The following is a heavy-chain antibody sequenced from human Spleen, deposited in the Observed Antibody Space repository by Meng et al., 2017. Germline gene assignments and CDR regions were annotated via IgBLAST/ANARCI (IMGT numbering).Heavy chain of an antibody. Sequence: ASVKVSCKASGYTFTGYYMHWVRQAPGQGLEWMGWINPNSGGTNYAQKFQGRVTMTRDTSISTAYMELSRLRSDDTAVYYCASQIGYCSGGSCYGPYYYYGMDVWARGTSVTVSS. CDR1: GYTFTGYY. CDR2: INPNSGGT. D-gene: IGHD2-15*01. J-gene: IGHJ6*02. CDR3: ASQIGYCSGGSCYGPYYYYGMDV. V-gene: IGHV1-2*02.